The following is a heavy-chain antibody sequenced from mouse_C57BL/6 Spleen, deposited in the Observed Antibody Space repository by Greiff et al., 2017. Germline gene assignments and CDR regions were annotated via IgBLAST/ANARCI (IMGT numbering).Heavy chain of an antibody. J-gene: IGHJ4*01. CDR2: ISSGSSTI. CDR3: ARRGGYDVSYYAMDY. CDR1: GFTFSDYG. V-gene: IGHV5-17*01. D-gene: IGHD2-2*01. Sequence: EVKVVESGGGLVKPGGSLKLSCAASGFTFSDYGMHWVRQAPEKGLEWVAYISSGSSTIYYADTVKGRFTISRDNAKNTLFMQMTSLRSEDTAMYYCARRGGYDVSYYAMDYWGQGTSVTVSS.